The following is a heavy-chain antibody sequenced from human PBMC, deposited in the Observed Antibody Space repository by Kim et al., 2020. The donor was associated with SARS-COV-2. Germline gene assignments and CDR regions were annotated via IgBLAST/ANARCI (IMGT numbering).Heavy chain of an antibody. Sequence: RYYDSSGRGRFTNSRDNDMNSLYLQMTSLRAEDTAVYYCARGPNYSPFDYWGQGTLVTVSS. J-gene: IGHJ4*02. V-gene: IGHV3-21*01. CDR3: ARGPNYSPFDY. CDR2: R. D-gene: IGHD4-4*01.